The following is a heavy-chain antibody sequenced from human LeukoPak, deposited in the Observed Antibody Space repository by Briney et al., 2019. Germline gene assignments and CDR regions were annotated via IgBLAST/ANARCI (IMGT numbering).Heavy chain of an antibody. CDR3: ARDSRYSDTSGYYYSHYYMDV. V-gene: IGHV4-59*01. Sequence: SSETLPLTCTVSGGSINYYYWSWIRQPPGKGLEYIGYIYSSGSTNYNPSLKSRVTMSVDTSKNQFSLKLSSVTAADTAVYYCARDSRYSDTSGYYYSHYYMDVWGKGTTVTVSS. CDR2: IYSSGST. D-gene: IGHD3-22*01. J-gene: IGHJ6*03. CDR1: GGSINYYY.